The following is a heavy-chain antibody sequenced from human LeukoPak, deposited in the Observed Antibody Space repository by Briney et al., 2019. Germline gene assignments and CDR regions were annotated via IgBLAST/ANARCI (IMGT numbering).Heavy chain of an antibody. CDR3: ARLGHYYDSSGYYPYFDY. CDR2: IRPEGSDK. D-gene: IGHD3-22*01. Sequence: GGSLRLSCAASGFTLTNYWMGWVRQAPGKGLEWVPNIRPEGSDKYYVDSVKGRFTISRDNAKNSLYLQMNSLRAEDTAVYYCARLGHYYDSSGYYPYFDYWGQGTLVTVSS. CDR1: GFTLTNYW. V-gene: IGHV3-7*01. J-gene: IGHJ4*02.